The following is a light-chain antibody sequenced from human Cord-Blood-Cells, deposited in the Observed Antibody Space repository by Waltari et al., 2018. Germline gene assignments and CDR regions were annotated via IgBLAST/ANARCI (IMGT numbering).Light chain of an antibody. Sequence: QCAQTQHASASGLPGYSSNLPRTGTTSDVGGYNSVSWYQQHPGKAPKLMIYDVSNPPSGFSNRFSGPKSGNTASLTSSGLQAEDEANYYCSSYTSSSTYVFGTGTKVTVL. CDR1: TSDVGGYNS. CDR3: SSYTSSSTYV. CDR2: DVS. V-gene: IGLV2-14*01. J-gene: IGLJ1*01.